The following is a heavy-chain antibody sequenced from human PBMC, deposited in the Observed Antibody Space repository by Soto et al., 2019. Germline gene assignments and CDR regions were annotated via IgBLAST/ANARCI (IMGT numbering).Heavy chain of an antibody. J-gene: IGHJ6*02. V-gene: IGHV1-69*01. CDR1: GGTFSSSA. D-gene: IGHD1-26*01. Sequence: QVQLVQSGAEVKKPGSSVKVSCKASGGTFSSSAISWVRQAPGQGLEWMGGIIPIFGTANYAQKFQGRVTSTADETNSTAYMELSSLRTEDTAVYYCANVPRSSYPPDYYYDRMDVWGQGTTVTVSS. CDR3: ANVPRSSYPPDYYYDRMDV. CDR2: IIPIFGTA.